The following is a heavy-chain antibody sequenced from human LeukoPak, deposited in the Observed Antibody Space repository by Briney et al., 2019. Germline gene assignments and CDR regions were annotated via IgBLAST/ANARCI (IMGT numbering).Heavy chain of an antibody. CDR2: INWNGGST. V-gene: IGHV3-20*04. Sequence: PGGSLRLSCAASGFTFDDYGMSWVPQAPGKGLEWVSGINWNGGSTGYADSVKGRFTISRDNAKNSLYLQMNSLRADDTALYYCAREDLELRPFDYWGQGTLVTVSS. CDR1: GFTFDDYG. J-gene: IGHJ4*02. CDR3: AREDLELRPFDY. D-gene: IGHD1-26*01.